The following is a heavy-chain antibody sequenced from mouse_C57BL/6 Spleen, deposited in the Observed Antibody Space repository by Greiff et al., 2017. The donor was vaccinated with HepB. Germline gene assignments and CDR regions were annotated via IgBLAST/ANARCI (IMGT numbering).Heavy chain of an antibody. Sequence: QVQLQQPGAELVMPGASVKLSCKASGYTFTSYWMHWVKQRPGQGLEWIGEIDPSDSYTNYNQKFKGKSTLTVDKSSSTAYMQLSSLTSEDSAVYYCARGEAYLRYFDYWGQGTTLTVSS. CDR2: IDPSDSYT. CDR1: GYTFTSYW. J-gene: IGHJ2*01. CDR3: ARGEAYLRYFDY. D-gene: IGHD2-10*01. V-gene: IGHV1-69*01.